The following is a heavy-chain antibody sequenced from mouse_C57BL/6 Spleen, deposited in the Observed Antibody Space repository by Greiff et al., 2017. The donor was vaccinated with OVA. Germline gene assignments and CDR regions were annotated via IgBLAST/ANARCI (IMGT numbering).Heavy chain of an antibody. CDR2: IYPGNSDT. D-gene: IGHD2-5*01. CDR3: TRGIVPNYYAMDY. Sequence: EVKLVESGTVLARPGASVKMSCKTSGYTFTSYWMHWVKQRPGQGLEWIGAIYPGNSDTSYNQKFKGKAKLTAVTSASTAYMELSSLTNEDSAVYYCTRGIVPNYYAMDYWGQGTSVTVSS. J-gene: IGHJ4*01. CDR1: GYTFTSYW. V-gene: IGHV1-5*01.